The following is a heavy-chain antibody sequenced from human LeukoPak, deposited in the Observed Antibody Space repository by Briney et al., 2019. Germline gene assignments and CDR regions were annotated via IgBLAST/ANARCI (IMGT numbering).Heavy chain of an antibody. CDR1: GGSISGYY. V-gene: IGHV4-59*01. Sequence: PSETLSLTCTVSGGSISGYYWSWIRQPPGKGLEWLGFIYYTGNTKYNPSLNSRLTMSVDTSRNQFSLRLSSVTAADTAVYYCARDHCSGGSCYPGWFDPWGQGTLVTVSS. D-gene: IGHD2-15*01. CDR3: ARDHCSGGSCYPGWFDP. J-gene: IGHJ5*02. CDR2: IYYTGNT.